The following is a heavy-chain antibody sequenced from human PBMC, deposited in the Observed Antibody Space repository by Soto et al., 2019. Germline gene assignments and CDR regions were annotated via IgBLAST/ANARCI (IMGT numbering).Heavy chain of an antibody. Sequence: EVQLVESGGGLVKPGGSLRLSCAASGFTFSSYSMNWVRQAPGKGLEWVSSISSSSSYIYYADSVKGRFTISRDKHKNSLYLQMSSLRAEDTAVYYCARDPHCSGGSCYSSAFDIWGQGTMVTVSS. V-gene: IGHV3-21*01. D-gene: IGHD2-15*01. CDR1: GFTFSSYS. J-gene: IGHJ3*02. CDR3: ARDPHCSGGSCYSSAFDI. CDR2: ISSSSSYI.